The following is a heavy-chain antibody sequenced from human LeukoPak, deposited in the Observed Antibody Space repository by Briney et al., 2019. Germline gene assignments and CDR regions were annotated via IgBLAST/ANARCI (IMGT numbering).Heavy chain of an antibody. D-gene: IGHD3-22*01. V-gene: IGHV1-24*01. CDR3: ATSQVAYYYDSSGYPDY. CDR2: FDPEDGET. Sequence: ASVKVSCKVSGYTLTELSMHWVRQAPGKGLEWMGGFDPEDGETIYAQKFQGRVTMTEDTSTDTAYMELSSLRSEDTAVYYCATSQVAYYYDSSGYPDYWGQGTLVTVSS. CDR1: GYTLTELS. J-gene: IGHJ4*02.